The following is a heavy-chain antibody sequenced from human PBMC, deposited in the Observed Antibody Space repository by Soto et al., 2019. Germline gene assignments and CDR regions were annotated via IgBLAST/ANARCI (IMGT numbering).Heavy chain of an antibody. J-gene: IGHJ5*02. D-gene: IGHD2-2*01. Sequence: ASVKVSCKASGYTFTSYDINWVRQATGQGLEWMGWMNPNSGNTGYAQKFQGRVTMTRNTSISTAYMELSSLRSEDTALYYCARGNIVVVPAAMYWLDPWGRGTLVTVSS. CDR1: GYTFTSYD. CDR3: ARGNIVVVPAAMYWLDP. CDR2: MNPNSGNT. V-gene: IGHV1-8*01.